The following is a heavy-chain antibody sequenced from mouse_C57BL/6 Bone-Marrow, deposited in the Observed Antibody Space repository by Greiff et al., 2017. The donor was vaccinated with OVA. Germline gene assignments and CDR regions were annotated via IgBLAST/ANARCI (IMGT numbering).Heavy chain of an antibody. CDR1: GFTFSDYY. D-gene: IGHD3-3*01. J-gene: IGHJ4*01. V-gene: IGHV5-16*01. Sequence: EVQVVESEGGLVQPGSSMKLSCTASGFTFSDYYMAWVRQVPEKGLEWVANINYDGSSTYYLDSLKSRFIISRDNAKNILYLQMSSLKSEDTATYYCARDLGGTGAMDYWGQGTSVTVSS. CDR2: INYDGSST. CDR3: ARDLGGTGAMDY.